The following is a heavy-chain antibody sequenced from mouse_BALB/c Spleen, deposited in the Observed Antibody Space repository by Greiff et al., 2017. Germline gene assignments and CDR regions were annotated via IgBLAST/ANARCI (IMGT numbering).Heavy chain of an antibody. J-gene: IGHJ4*01. CDR1: GFNIKDYY. D-gene: IGHD2-1*01. CDR2: IDPENGDT. Sequence: VQLQQSGAELVRSGASVKLSCTASGFNIKDYYMHWVKQRPEQGLEWIGWIDPENGDTEYAPKFQGKATMTADTSSNTAYLQLSSLTSEDTAVYYCNAGGNSAMDYWGQGTSVTVSS. CDR3: NAGGNSAMDY. V-gene: IGHV14-4*02.